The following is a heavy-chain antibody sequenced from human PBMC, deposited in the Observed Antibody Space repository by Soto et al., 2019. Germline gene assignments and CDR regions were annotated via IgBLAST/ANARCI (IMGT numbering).Heavy chain of an antibody. J-gene: IGHJ4*02. CDR2: INAGNGNT. CDR1: GYTFTRSG. CDR3: ARAVAVPADFDY. Sequence: ASVKVSCKASGYTFTRSGISWVRQAPGQGLEWMGWINAGNGNTKYSQKFQGRVTITRDTSASTAYMELSSLRSEDTAVYYCARAVAVPADFDYWGQGTLVTVSS. V-gene: IGHV1-3*01. D-gene: IGHD6-19*01.